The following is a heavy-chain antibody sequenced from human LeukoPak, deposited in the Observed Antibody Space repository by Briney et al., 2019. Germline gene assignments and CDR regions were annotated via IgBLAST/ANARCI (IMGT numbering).Heavy chain of an antibody. V-gene: IGHV3-53*01. CDR3: ARARYSGYDSPYYFDY. CDR2: IYSGGST. J-gene: IGHJ4*02. Sequence: GESLRLSCAASGFTVSSNYMSWVRQAPGKGLEWVSVIYSGGSTYYADSVKGRFTISRDNSKNTLYLQMNSLRAEDTAVYYCARARYSGYDSPYYFDYWGQGTLVTVSS. D-gene: IGHD5-12*01. CDR1: GFTVSSNY.